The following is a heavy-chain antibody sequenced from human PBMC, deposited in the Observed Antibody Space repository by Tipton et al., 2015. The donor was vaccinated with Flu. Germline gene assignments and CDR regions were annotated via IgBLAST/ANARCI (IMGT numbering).Heavy chain of an antibody. V-gene: IGHV4-59*01. Sequence: TLSLTCTVSGGSISSYYWSWIRQPPGKGLEWIGTIDYSGSTNYNPSLKSRVTISVDTSKNQFSLRLNSVTAADTAVDYCASATTVTTSGMDVWGQGTTVTVSS. CDR1: GGSISSYY. J-gene: IGHJ6*02. D-gene: IGHD4-11*01. CDR3: ASATTVTTSGMDV. CDR2: IDYSGST.